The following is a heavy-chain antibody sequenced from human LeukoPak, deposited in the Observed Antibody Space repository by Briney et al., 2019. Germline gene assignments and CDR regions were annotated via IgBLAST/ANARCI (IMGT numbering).Heavy chain of an antibody. CDR3: AKDQLEYSSSWYSYYYYYYMDV. D-gene: IGHD6-13*01. V-gene: IGHV3-9*01. CDR2: ISWNSGSI. J-gene: IGHJ6*03. Sequence: GGSLRLSCAASGFTFSSYAMSWVRQAPGKGLEWVSGISWNSGSIGYADSVKGRFTISRDNAKNSLYLQMNSLRAEDTALYYCAKDQLEYSSSWYSYYYYYYMDVWGKGTTVTVSS. CDR1: GFTFSSYA.